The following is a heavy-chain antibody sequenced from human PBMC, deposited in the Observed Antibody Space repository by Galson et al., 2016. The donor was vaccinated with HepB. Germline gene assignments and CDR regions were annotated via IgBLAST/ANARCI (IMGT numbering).Heavy chain of an antibody. Sequence: LSLTCPVSGVSLSSYYWSWIRQPPGKGLEWIGYIYYSGGSTNYNPSLKSRVTISVDTLKNQFSLKLSSVTAADTAVYFCARVRIAVAENSYFFDSWGQGTLVTVSS. J-gene: IGHJ4*02. CDR3: ARVRIAVAENSYFFDS. CDR1: GVSLSSYY. D-gene: IGHD6-19*01. CDR2: IYYSGGST. V-gene: IGHV4-59*01.